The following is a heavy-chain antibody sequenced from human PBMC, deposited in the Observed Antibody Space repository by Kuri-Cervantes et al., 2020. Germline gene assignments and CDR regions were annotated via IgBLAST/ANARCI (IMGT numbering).Heavy chain of an antibody. V-gene: IGHV4-30-4*01. CDR1: GGSISSRDYY. D-gene: IGHD3-10*01. Sequence: SCTVSGGSISSRDYYWSWIRQPPGKGLEWIGYILYSGSTYYNPPLKSRVTMSVDTSKKQFSLKLSSVTAADTAVYYCARGGSGEGYWGQGTLVTVSS. CDR3: ARGGSGEGY. J-gene: IGHJ4*02. CDR2: ILYSGST.